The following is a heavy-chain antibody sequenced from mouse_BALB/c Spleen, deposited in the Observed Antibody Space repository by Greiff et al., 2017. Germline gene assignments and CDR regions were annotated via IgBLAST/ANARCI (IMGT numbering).Heavy chain of an antibody. CDR2: ISSGSSTI. CDR1: GFTFSSFG. CDR3: ARSGLRRDYYAMDY. V-gene: IGHV5-17*02. Sequence: EVNVVESGGGLVQPGGSRKLSCAASGFTFSSFGMHWVRQAPEKGLEWVAYISSGSSTIYYADTVKGRFTISSDNPKNTLFLQMTSLRSEDTAMYYCARSGLRRDYYAMDYWGQGTSVTVSS. D-gene: IGHD2-12*01. J-gene: IGHJ4*01.